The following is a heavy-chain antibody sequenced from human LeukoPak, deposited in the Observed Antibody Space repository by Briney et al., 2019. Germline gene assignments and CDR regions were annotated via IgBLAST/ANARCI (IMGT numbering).Heavy chain of an antibody. V-gene: IGHV3-53*01. Sequence: PGGSLRLSCEVSGFIVRSNYMNWVRQAPGKGLEWVAVIYSGGNTYYADSMKGRFTISRDSSMNTLFLQMNSLRADDSAVYCCARLGVAAGDLIETEWYFDLWGRGTLVTVSS. CDR2: IYSGGNT. J-gene: IGHJ2*01. CDR3: ARLGVAAGDLIETEWYFDL. D-gene: IGHD2-15*01. CDR1: GFIVRSNY.